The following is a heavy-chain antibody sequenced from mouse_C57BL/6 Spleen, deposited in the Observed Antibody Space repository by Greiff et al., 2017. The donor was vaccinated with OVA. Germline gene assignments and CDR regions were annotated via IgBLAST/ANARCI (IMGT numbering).Heavy chain of an antibody. CDR3: ASYYSNYVGYAMDY. Sequence: QVHVKQSGPGLVAPSQSLSITCTVSGFSLTSYAISWVRQPPGKGLEWLGVIWTGGGTNYNSALKSRLSISKDNSKSQVFLKMNSLQTDDTARYYGASYYSNYVGYAMDYWGQGTSVTVSS. J-gene: IGHJ4*01. CDR1: GFSLTSYA. D-gene: IGHD2-5*01. CDR2: IWTGGGT. V-gene: IGHV2-9-1*01.